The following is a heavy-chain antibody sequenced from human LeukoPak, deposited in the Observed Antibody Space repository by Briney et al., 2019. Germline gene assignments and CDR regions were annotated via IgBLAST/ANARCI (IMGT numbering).Heavy chain of an antibody. Sequence: ASVKVSCKASGYTFTSYYMHWVRQAPGQGLEWMGIINPSGGSTSYARKFQGRVTMTRDTSTSTVYMELSSLRSEDTAVYYCARDGPPPYDSSVQYYFDYWGQGTLVTVSS. V-gene: IGHV1-46*01. CDR1: GYTFTSYY. CDR2: INPSGGST. CDR3: ARDGPPPYDSSVQYYFDY. D-gene: IGHD3-22*01. J-gene: IGHJ4*02.